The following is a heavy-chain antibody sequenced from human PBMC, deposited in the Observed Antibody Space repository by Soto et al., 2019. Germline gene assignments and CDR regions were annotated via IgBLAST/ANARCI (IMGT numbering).Heavy chain of an antibody. CDR1: GFTFSSYG. Sequence: GGSLRLSCAASGFTFSSYGMHWVRQAPGKGLEWVAVISYDGSNKYYADSVKGRFTISRDNSKNTLYLQMNSLRAEDTAVYYCAKGLAGWQGPIDYWGQGTLVTVSS. CDR3: AKGLAGWQGPIDY. V-gene: IGHV3-30*18. CDR2: ISYDGSNK. J-gene: IGHJ4*02. D-gene: IGHD2-15*01.